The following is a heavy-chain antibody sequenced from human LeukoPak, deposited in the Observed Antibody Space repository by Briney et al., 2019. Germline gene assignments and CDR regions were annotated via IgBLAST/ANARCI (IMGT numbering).Heavy chain of an antibody. J-gene: IGHJ4*02. D-gene: IGHD3-22*01. Sequence: GGSLRLSCAASGFTFSSYWVSWVRQAPGKGLEWVANIKQDGSEKYYVDSVKGRFTISRDNAKNSLYLQMNSLRAEDTAVYYCARVDNHYYDSSGYSDWGQGTLVTVSS. CDR2: IKQDGSEK. CDR3: ARVDNHYYDSSGYSD. CDR1: GFTFSSYW. V-gene: IGHV3-7*01.